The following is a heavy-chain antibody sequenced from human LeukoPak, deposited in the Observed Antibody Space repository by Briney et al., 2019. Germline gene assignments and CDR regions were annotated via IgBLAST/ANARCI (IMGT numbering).Heavy chain of an antibody. Sequence: GGSLRLSCAASGFTFSGSAMHWVRQASGKGLEWVGSIRSKANSYATAYAASVKGRFTISRDDSKNTAYLQMNSLKTEDTAVYYCTRHHPIVVVASHWGQGTLVTVSS. J-gene: IGHJ4*02. CDR1: GFTFSGSA. CDR3: TRHHPIVVVASH. V-gene: IGHV3-73*01. D-gene: IGHD2-15*01. CDR2: IRSKANSYAT.